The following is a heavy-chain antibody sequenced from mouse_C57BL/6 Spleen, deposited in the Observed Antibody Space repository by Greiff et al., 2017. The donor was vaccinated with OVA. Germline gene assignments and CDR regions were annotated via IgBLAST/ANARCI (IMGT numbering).Heavy chain of an antibody. CDR2: IHPNSCST. J-gene: IGHJ3*01. CDR1: GYTFTSYW. Sequence: QVQLKQPGAELVKPGASVKLSCKASGYTFTSYWMHWVKQRPGQGLEWIGMIHPNSCSTNYNEKFKSKATLTVDKSSSTAYMQLSSLTSEDSAVYYCASKGARTPAWFAYWGQGTLVTVSA. D-gene: IGHD3-1*01. CDR3: ASKGARTPAWFAY. V-gene: IGHV1-64*01.